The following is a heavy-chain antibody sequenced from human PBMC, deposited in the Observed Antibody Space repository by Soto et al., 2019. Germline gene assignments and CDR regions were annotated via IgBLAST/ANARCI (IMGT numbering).Heavy chain of an antibody. Sequence: GGSLRLSCAASGFTFNNYWMHWVRQAPGKGLVWVSRIKSDGSDTAYADSVKGRFTISRDNAENMLFLQMNSLRAEDTAVFYCARDDVLCDGGRCYGVPLDVWGKGTTVTVSS. D-gene: IGHD2-15*01. CDR3: ARDDVLCDGGRCYGVPLDV. CDR1: GFTFNNYW. CDR2: IKSDGSDT. V-gene: IGHV3-74*01. J-gene: IGHJ6*04.